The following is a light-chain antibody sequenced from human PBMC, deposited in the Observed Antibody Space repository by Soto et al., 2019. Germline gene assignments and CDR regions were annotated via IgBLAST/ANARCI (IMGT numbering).Light chain of an antibody. CDR1: QSIASY. J-gene: IGKJ4*01. Sequence: DIQMTQSPSSLSASVGDRVTITCRASQSIASYLNWYQQKPGKALKLLIYAASNLQSGDPSRFSGSGSGTDFTLTISSLQPEDFASYYFQQSHSLPRTFGGGTKVEIK. CDR2: AAS. CDR3: QQSHSLPRT. V-gene: IGKV1-39*01.